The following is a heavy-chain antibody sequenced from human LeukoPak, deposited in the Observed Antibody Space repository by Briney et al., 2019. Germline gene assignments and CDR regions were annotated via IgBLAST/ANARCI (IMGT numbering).Heavy chain of an antibody. CDR1: GYTFTSYG. Sequence: ASVKVSCKASGYTFTSYGISWVRQAPGHGLEWMGWISAYNGNTNYAQKLQGRVTMTTDTSTSTAYMELRSLRSDDTAVSYCAREPWGNSKDYWGQGTLVTVSS. D-gene: IGHD3-16*01. CDR2: ISAYNGNT. V-gene: IGHV1-18*01. CDR3: AREPWGNSKDY. J-gene: IGHJ4*02.